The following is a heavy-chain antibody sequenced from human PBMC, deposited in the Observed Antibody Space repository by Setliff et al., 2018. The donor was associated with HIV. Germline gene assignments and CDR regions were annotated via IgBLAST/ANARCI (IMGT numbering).Heavy chain of an antibody. J-gene: IGHJ6*03. V-gene: IGHV1-18*01. CDR2: IDSNNGNR. D-gene: IGHD2-8*01. Sequence: ASVKVSCKASGYSLSTYAISWVRQAPGQGLEWMGWIDSNNGNRNFAQKFRGRVTMTTDISTNTAYMEVRSLSFDDTAVYYCVRLTADRTNYYYYMDVWG. CDR3: VRLTADRTNYYYYMDV. CDR1: GYSLSTYA.